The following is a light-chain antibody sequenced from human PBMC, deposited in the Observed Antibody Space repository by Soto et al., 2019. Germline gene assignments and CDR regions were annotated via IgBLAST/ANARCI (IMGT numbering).Light chain of an antibody. CDR1: SSNIGGNT. Sequence: QSVLTKPPSASGTPGQRVTISCSGSSSNIGGNTVSWYQQVPGTAPKLLIYSSNQRPSGVPDRFSGSKSGTSASLAVSGLQSADEADYYCAAWDDSLNAVVFGGGTKVTVL. J-gene: IGLJ2*01. V-gene: IGLV1-44*01. CDR3: AAWDDSLNAVV. CDR2: SSN.